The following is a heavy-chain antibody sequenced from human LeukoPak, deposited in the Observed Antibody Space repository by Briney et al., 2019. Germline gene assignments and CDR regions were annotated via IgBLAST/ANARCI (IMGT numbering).Heavy chain of an antibody. D-gene: IGHD2-15*01. CDR1: GGSISSYY. V-gene: IGHV4-4*07. CDR3: ARGSKRVVAYGY. J-gene: IGHJ4*02. CDR2: IYTSGST. Sequence: SETLSLTCTVSGGSISSYYWSWIRQPAGKGLEWIGRIYTSGSTNYNPPLKSRVTMSVDTSKNQFSLKQNSVTAADTAVYYCARGSKRVVAYGYWGQGTLVTVSS.